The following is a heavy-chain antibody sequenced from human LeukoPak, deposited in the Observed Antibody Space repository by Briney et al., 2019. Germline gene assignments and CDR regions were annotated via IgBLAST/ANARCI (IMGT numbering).Heavy chain of an antibody. V-gene: IGHV4-61*02. J-gene: IGHJ4*02. Sequence: PSENLSRNCTGSGGSISSGSYYWSWIRQPAGKGLEWIGRIYTSGSTNYNPSLKSRVTISVDTSKNQFSRKLSSVTAADTAVYYCARLRDGYNWDDYWGQGTLVTVSS. CDR3: ARLRDGYNWDDY. CDR1: GGSISSGSYY. CDR2: IYTSGST. D-gene: IGHD5-24*01.